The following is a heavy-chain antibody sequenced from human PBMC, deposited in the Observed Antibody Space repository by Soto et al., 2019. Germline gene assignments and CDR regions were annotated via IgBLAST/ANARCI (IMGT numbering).Heavy chain of an antibody. CDR3: ARERDYYCSSGYYPAVDY. CDR1: GGTFSSYT. Sequence: QVQLVQSGAEVKKPGSSVKVSCKASGGTFSSYTISWVQQAPGQGLEWMGRIIPILGIANYAQKFQGRVTITEDKATSTAYMELSSLRSEDTAVYYCARERDYYCSSGYYPAVDYWGQGTLVTVSS. CDR2: IIPILGIA. V-gene: IGHV1-69*08. J-gene: IGHJ4*02. D-gene: IGHD3-22*01.